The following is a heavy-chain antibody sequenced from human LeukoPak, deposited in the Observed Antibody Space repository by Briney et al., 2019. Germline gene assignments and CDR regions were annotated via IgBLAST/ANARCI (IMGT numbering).Heavy chain of an antibody. D-gene: IGHD6-19*01. Sequence: GASVKVSCKASGYTFTNYDINWVRQASGQGLEWMGWMNPNSDNTGYAQKFQGRVTMTRNTSISTAYMELSSLRSEDTAVYYCARSRGSDWWPFDYWGQGTLVTVSS. CDR2: MNPNSDNT. CDR3: ARSRGSDWWPFDY. J-gene: IGHJ4*02. V-gene: IGHV1-8*01. CDR1: GYTFTNYD.